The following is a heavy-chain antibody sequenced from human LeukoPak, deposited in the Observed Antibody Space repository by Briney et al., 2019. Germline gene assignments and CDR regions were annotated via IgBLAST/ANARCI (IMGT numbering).Heavy chain of an antibody. J-gene: IGHJ6*03. CDR1: GYTFTGYY. V-gene: IGHV1-2*02. Sequence: ASVKVSCKASGYTFTGYYMHWVRQAPGQGLEWMGWINPNSGGTNYAQKFQGRVTMTRDTSISTAYMELSRLRSDDTAVYYCARGRAGRGYSYVIYYYYYMDVWGKGTTVTVSS. CDR2: INPNSGGT. D-gene: IGHD5-18*01. CDR3: ARGRAGRGYSYVIYYYYYMDV.